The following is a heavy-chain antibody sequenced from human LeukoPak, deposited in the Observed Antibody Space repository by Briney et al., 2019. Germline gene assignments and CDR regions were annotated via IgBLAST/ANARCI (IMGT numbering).Heavy chain of an antibody. CDR3: DRDWARGDSYYVDY. D-gene: IGHD2-21*02. J-gene: IGHJ4*02. CDR2: ISYDGSNK. Sequence: PGGSLRLSCTASGFTFSGYGMHWVRQAPGKGLECVALISYDGSNKRYADSVKGRFTISRDDSKNTLYLQMDSLRTEDTAVYYCDRDWARGDSYYVDYWGQGTLVTVSS. V-gene: IGHV3-30*03. CDR1: GFTFSGYG.